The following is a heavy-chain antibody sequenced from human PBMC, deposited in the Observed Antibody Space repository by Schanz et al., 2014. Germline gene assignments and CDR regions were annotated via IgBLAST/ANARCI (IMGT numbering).Heavy chain of an antibody. CDR2: VFPNGIT. CDR3: ARDTTWRLDL. CDR1: GGSIRSGTYY. D-gene: IGHD1-1*01. J-gene: IGHJ2*01. V-gene: IGHV4-61*02. Sequence: QVQLQESGPGLVKPSQTLSLTCTVSGGSIRSGTYYWSWIRQPAGKALEWVGRVFPNGITNYNPSRKSRVAKSLDTSKNQSSLTLPSLTAADTAVYYCARDTTWRLDLWGRGTLVTVSS.